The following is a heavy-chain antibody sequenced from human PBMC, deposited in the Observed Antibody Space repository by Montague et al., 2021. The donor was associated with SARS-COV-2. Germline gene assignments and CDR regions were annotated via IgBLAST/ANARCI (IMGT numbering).Heavy chain of an antibody. D-gene: IGHD3-10*01. V-gene: IGHV4-39*01. Sequence: SEILSLTCTVSGASISRSSYYWGWIRQPPGKGLEWIGNIYYSGNTHYNPSLKSRVTISVDTSKNRFPLTLSSVTAADTAIYYCARQGNSGNLIDYWGQGTLVTVSS. J-gene: IGHJ4*02. CDR3: ARQGNSGNLIDY. CDR1: GASISRSSYY. CDR2: IYYSGNT.